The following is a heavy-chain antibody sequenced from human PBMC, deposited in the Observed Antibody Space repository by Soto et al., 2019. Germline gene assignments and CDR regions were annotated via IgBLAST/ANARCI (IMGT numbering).Heavy chain of an antibody. CDR2: IYYSGST. D-gene: IGHD4-17*01. CDR1: GGSISSGGYY. CDR3: ARGDYGDSPLDY. J-gene: IGHJ4*02. V-gene: IGHV4-31*03. Sequence: QVQLQESGPGLVKPSQTLSLTCTVSGGSISSGGYYWSWIRQHPGKGLEWIGYIYYSGSTYSNPSLESRVTIPVDTSKNQFSLKLSSVTAADTAGYYCARGDYGDSPLDYWGQGTLVTVSS.